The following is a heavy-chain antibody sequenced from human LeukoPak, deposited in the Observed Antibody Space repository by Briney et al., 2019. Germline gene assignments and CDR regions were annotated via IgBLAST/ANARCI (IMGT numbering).Heavy chain of an antibody. D-gene: IGHD2-2*01. CDR2: IYHSGST. Sequence: SETLSLTCTVSGGSISSGGYYWSWIRQPPGKGLEWIGYIYHSGSTYYNPSLKSRVTISVDRSKNQFSLKLSSVTAADTAVYYCARGVFLGYCSSTGCHDAFDIWGQGTMVTVSS. CDR3: ARGVFLGYCSSTGCHDAFDI. V-gene: IGHV4-30-2*01. CDR1: GGSISSGGYY. J-gene: IGHJ3*02.